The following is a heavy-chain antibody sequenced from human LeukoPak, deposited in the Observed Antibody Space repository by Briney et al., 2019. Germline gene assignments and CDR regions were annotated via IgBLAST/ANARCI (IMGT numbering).Heavy chain of an antibody. J-gene: IGHJ4*02. CDR2: IWYDGSNK. D-gene: IGHD3-10*01. Sequence: QPGGSPRLSCAASGFTFSSYGMHWVRQAPGKGLEWVAVIWYDGSNKYYADSVKGRFTISRDNSKNTLYLQMNSLRAEDTAVYYCTTDHMVRGVTYYFDYWGQGTLVTVSS. CDR3: TTDHMVRGVTYYFDY. CDR1: GFTFSSYG. V-gene: IGHV3-33*01.